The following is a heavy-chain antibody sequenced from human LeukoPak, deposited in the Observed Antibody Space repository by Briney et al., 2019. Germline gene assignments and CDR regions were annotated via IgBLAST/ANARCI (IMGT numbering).Heavy chain of an antibody. J-gene: IGHJ3*02. Sequence: GGSLRLSCAASGFTFSSYAMSWVRQAPGKGLEWVSAISGSGGSTYYADSVKGRFTISRDNSKNTLYLQMNSLRAEDTAVYYCAKGAPDSSSHHHAFDIWGQGQWSPSLQ. CDR1: GFTFSSYA. CDR2: ISGSGGST. CDR3: AKGAPDSSSHHHAFDI. V-gene: IGHV3-23*01. D-gene: IGHD6-13*01.